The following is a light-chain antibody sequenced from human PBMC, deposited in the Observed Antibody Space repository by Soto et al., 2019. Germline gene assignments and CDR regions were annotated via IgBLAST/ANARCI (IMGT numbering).Light chain of an antibody. CDR1: RSVLYSSNNENY. CDR2: WAS. Sequence: DLVMTQSPDTLAVSLGERATINCKSSRSVLYSSNNENYLAWYQQKPGQPPKLLINWASTRESGVPDRFSGGGSGTDFTLTISSLQAEDVAIYYCQQYYTSPDTFGQGTRLEIK. J-gene: IGKJ5*01. CDR3: QQYYTSPDT. V-gene: IGKV4-1*01.